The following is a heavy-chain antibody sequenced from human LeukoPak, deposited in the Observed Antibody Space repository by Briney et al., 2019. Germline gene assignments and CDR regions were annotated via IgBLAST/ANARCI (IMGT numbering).Heavy chain of an antibody. CDR2: ISSSSSYI. Sequence: PGGSLRLSCAASGFTFSSYSMNWVRQAPGKGLEWVSSISSSSSYIFYADSVKGRFTISRDNAKNSLYLQMNSLSSEDTAVYYCARGTVEMASISYWGQGTLLTVSS. CDR1: GFTFSSYS. CDR3: ARGTVEMASISY. D-gene: IGHD5-24*01. V-gene: IGHV3-21*01. J-gene: IGHJ4*02.